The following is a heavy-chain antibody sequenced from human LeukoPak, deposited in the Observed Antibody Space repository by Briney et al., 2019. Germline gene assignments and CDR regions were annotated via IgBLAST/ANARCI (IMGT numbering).Heavy chain of an antibody. V-gene: IGHV3-21*04. D-gene: IGHD1-26*01. CDR2: ISSSSSYI. CDR3: ARSTRRDSEIALAEYFQH. Sequence: PGGSLRLSCAASGFTFSSYSMNWVRQVPGKGLEWVSSISSSSSYIYYADSVKGRFTISRDNAKNSLYLQMNSLRAGDTAVYYCARSTRRDSEIALAEYFQHWGQGTLVTVSS. J-gene: IGHJ1*01. CDR1: GFTFSSYS.